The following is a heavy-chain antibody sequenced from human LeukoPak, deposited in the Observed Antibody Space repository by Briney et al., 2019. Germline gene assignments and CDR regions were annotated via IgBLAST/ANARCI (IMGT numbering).Heavy chain of an antibody. Sequence: PSQTLSLTCTVSGGSISSGGYYWSWIRRHPGKGLEWIGYIYYSGSTYYNPSPKSRVTISVDTSKNQFSLKLSSVTAADTAVYYCARAAGPRSWFDPWGQGTLVTVSS. CDR1: GGSISSGGYY. J-gene: IGHJ5*02. CDR2: IYYSGST. V-gene: IGHV4-31*03. CDR3: ARAAGPRSWFDP.